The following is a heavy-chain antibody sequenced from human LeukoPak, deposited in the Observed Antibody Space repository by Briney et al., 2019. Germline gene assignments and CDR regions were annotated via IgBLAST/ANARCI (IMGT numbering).Heavy chain of an antibody. J-gene: IGHJ4*02. V-gene: IGHV4-59*01. CDR3: ARAAEMATIDY. Sequence: SETLSLTCTVSGGSISSYYWSWLRQPPGKGLEWIGYIYYSGSTNYNPSLKSRVTISVDTSKNQFSLKLSSVTAADTAVYYCARAAEMATIDYWGQGTLVTVSS. CDR1: GGSISSYY. CDR2: IYYSGST. D-gene: IGHD5-24*01.